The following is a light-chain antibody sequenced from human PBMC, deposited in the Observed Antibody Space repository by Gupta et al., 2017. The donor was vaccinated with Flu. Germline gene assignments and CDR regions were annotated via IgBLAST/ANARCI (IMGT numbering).Light chain of an antibody. Sequence: QMTQSPSTLSASVGDRVTITCRASQSIRTWLAWYQQKPGKAPKVLIYKASNLESGVPLRFSGGGSETEFTLTISSLQPDDLATYYCQQYNSYPWTFGQGTKVEIK. CDR3: QQYNSYPWT. CDR2: KAS. J-gene: IGKJ1*01. CDR1: QSIRTW. V-gene: IGKV1-5*03.